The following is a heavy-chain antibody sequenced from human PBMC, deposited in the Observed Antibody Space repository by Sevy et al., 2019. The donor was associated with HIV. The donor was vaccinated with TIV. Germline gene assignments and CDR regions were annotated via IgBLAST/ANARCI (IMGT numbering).Heavy chain of an antibody. V-gene: IGHV3-11*06. CDR3: ARVRYNYGQHYFDY. CDR2: ISTSSNYI. J-gene: IGHJ4*02. CDR1: GFTFSDYY. Sequence: GGSLRLSCTASGFTFSDYYMSWIRQAPGKGLEWVSDISTSSNYINYADSVKGRFTISRHNAKNSLYLQMNSLRAEDTAVYFCARVRYNYGQHYFDYWGQGTLVTVCS. D-gene: IGHD5-18*01.